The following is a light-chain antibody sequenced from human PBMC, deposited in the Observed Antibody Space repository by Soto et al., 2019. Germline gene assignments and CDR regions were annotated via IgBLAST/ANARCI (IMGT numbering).Light chain of an antibody. V-gene: IGKV3-20*01. CDR2: GAS. J-gene: IGKJ3*01. Sequence: ESVLTQSPGTLSLSPGERATLSCRASQSVSSSYLAWYQQRPGQAPRLFIFGASYRATGIPDRFSGSGSGTDFTLTISRLEPEDFAVYYCQQYSSSPPEFTFGPGTKVDSK. CDR3: QQYSSSPPEFT. CDR1: QSVSSSY.